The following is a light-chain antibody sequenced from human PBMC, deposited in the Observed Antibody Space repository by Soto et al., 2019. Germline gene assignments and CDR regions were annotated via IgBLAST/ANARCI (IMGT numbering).Light chain of an antibody. CDR3: VSYAGSSQPA. Sequence: QSALTQPPSVSGSPGQSVAISCSGTSSDVGGYNYVSWYQQYPGRPPKLMIYDVNKRPSGVPDRFFGSKSGNTASLPVSGLQAEEEADYYCVSYAGSSQPAFGGGTKLTVL. J-gene: IGLJ2*01. CDR2: DVN. CDR1: SSDVGGYNY. V-gene: IGLV2-8*01.